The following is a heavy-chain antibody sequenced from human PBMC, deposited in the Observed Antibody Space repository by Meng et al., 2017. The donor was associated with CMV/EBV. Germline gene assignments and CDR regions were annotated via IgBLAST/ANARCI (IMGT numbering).Heavy chain of an antibody. CDR2: IYYSGST. D-gene: IGHD3-3*01. CDR1: GGSISSGGYY. Sequence: SETLSLTCTVSGGSISSGGYYWSWIRQHPGKGLEWIGYIYYSGSTYYNPSLKSRVTISVDTSKNQFSLKLSSVTAADTAVYYCARGIWSGYPSYYYYYYGMDVWGQGTTVTVSS. CDR3: ARGIWSGYPSYYYYYYGMDV. V-gene: IGHV4-31*03. J-gene: IGHJ6*02.